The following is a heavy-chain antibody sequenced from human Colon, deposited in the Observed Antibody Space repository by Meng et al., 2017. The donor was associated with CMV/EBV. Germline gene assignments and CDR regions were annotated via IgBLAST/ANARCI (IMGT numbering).Heavy chain of an antibody. J-gene: IGHJ4*02. CDR1: GGSISSSSFY. Sequence: SETLSLTCNVSGGSISSSSFYWDWIRQAPVKGLEWIGSVYYSGNTYYNPSLKTRVTMSIDTSKNQFSLRLNSVTAADTAVYYCARHGAVQWLQDYYFDYWGQGTLVTVSS. V-gene: IGHV4-39*01. CDR3: ARHGAVQWLQDYYFDY. D-gene: IGHD5-24*01. CDR2: VYYSGNT.